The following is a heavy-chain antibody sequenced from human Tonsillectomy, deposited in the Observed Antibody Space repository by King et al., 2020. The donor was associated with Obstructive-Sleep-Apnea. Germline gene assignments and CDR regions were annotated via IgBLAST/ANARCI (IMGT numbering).Heavy chain of an antibody. CDR3: AKDWGDYDILTGYYSIPGWLDP. CDR1: GFTFGSYG. CDR2: IRDDRSNQ. D-gene: IGHD3-9*01. V-gene: IGHV3-30*02. J-gene: IGHJ5*02. Sequence: VQLVESRGGVVQPGGSLRLSCAASGFTFGSYGMHWVRQAPGKGLEWVAFIRDDRSNQYYVDSVKGRFTISRDNSNNTVYLQMNSLRAEDTAVYYCAKDWGDYDILTGYYSIPGWLDPWGQGTLVTVSS.